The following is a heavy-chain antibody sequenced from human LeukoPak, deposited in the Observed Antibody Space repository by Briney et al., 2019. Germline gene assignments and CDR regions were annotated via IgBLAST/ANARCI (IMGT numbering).Heavy chain of an antibody. Sequence: GGSLRLSCAASGFTFSSYAMSWVRQAPGTGLEWVSGISRYGGNIYYAESVKGRFTISRDNSNDTLYLQMNTLRVEDTAVYYCARAESSGWYTVSYYYMDVWGKGTTVTISS. CDR2: ISRYGGNI. CDR3: ARAESSGWYTVSYYYMDV. J-gene: IGHJ6*03. CDR1: GFTFSSYA. V-gene: IGHV3-23*01. D-gene: IGHD6-19*01.